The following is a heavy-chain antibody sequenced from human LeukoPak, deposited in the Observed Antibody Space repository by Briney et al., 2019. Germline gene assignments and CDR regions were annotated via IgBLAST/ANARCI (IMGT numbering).Heavy chain of an antibody. D-gene: IGHD6-19*01. CDR2: IRSSGGST. V-gene: IGHV3-23*01. J-gene: IGHJ4*02. CDR3: AKDSSRGSGWYSPVDY. CDR1: GFTFSSYA. Sequence: PGGSLRLSCAASGFTFSSYAMSWVRQAPGKGLEWVSAIRSSGGSTYYADSVKVRFTISRDNSKNTRYLQMNSLRAEGTAVYYCAKDSSRGSGWYSPVDYWGQGTLVTVSS.